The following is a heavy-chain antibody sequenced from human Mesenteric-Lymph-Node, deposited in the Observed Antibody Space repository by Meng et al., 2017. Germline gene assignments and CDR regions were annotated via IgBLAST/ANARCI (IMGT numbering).Heavy chain of an antibody. D-gene: IGHD4-11*01. CDR3: ARDNRDYGNYVWFDP. CDR2: IYYSGNT. CDR1: GGSISSSSYY. J-gene: IGHJ5*02. V-gene: IGHV4-39*07. Sequence: LRLSCTVSGGSISSSSYYWGWIRQPPGKGLEWIGSIYYSGNTYYNASLKSRVTISVDTSKDQFSLKLTSVTAADTAVYYCARDNRDYGNYVWFDPWGQGTLVTVSS.